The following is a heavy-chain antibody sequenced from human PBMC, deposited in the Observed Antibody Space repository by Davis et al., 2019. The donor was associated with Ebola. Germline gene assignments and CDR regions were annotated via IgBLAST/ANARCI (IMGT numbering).Heavy chain of an antibody. CDR2: IYPGDSDT. J-gene: IGHJ4*02. V-gene: IGHV5-51*01. CDR3: ARRGGWSGAFLDY. CDR1: GYTFTTYW. Sequence: GESLKISCKGSGYTFTTYWIGWVRQMPGKGLEWMGIIYPGDSDTRYSPSFQGQVTIPADKSISTAYLQWSSLKASDTAMYYCARRGGWSGAFLDYWGQGTLVTVSS. D-gene: IGHD3-3*02.